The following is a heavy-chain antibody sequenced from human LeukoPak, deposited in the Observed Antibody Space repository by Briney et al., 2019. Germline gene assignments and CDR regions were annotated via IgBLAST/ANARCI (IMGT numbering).Heavy chain of an antibody. CDR2: IIPIFGTA. CDR3: ARDREATYDSSGYYDY. Sequence: SVKVSCKASGGTFSSYAISWVRQAPGQGLEWMGGIIPIFGTANYAQKFQGRVTIAADESTSTAYMELSSLRSEDTAVYYCARDREATYDSSGYYDYWGQGTLVTVSS. J-gene: IGHJ4*02. D-gene: IGHD3-22*01. V-gene: IGHV1-69*13. CDR1: GGTFSSYA.